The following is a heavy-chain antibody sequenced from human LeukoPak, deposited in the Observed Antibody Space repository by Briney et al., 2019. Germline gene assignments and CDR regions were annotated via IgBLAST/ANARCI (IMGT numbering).Heavy chain of an antibody. D-gene: IGHD4-4*01. Sequence: GESLKISCKGSGYSFTSYWIGWVRQMPGKGLEWVGIIYPGDSDTRYSPSFQGQVTISADKSISTVYLQWSSLKASDTAMYYCARLNDYSNYGGGYYFDYWGQGTLVTVSS. CDR3: ARLNDYSNYGGGYYFDY. V-gene: IGHV5-51*01. CDR2: IYPGDSDT. CDR1: GYSFTSYW. J-gene: IGHJ4*02.